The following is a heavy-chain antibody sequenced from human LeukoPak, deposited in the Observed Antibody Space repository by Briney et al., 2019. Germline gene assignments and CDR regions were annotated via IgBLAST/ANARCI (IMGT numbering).Heavy chain of an antibody. CDR1: RFTVTDKY. CDR2: IYSGGST. D-gene: IGHD6-13*01. J-gene: IGHJ4*02. CDR3: AREGLSWGSSWYRSYFDY. V-gene: IGHV3-66*01. Sequence: GGSLRLSCAGSRFTVTDKYMSWVRQAPGEGLEWVSVIYSGGSTYYADSVKGRFTISRDNSKNTLYLQMNSLRAEDTAVYYCAREGLSWGSSWYRSYFDYWGQGTLVTVSS.